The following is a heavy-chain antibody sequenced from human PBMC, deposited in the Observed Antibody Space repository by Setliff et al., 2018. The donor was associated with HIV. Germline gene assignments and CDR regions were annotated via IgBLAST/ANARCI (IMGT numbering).Heavy chain of an antibody. J-gene: IGHJ4*02. CDR1: GGSLNSGIYY. V-gene: IGHV4-61*02. D-gene: IGHD3-16*01. CDR3: ATERWLYQNFDS. CDR2: IHIGGNT. Sequence: SETLSLTCTVSGGSLNSGIYYWTWIRQPAGKGLEWLGRIHIGGNTNYNPSLKSRVTMSVDTSKNQFSLNLNSVNATDTAIYYSATERWLYQNFDSWGQGTQVTVSS.